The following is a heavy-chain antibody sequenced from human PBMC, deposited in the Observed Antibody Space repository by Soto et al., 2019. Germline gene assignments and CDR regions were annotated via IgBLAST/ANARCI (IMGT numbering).Heavy chain of an antibody. CDR2: IYYSGST. J-gene: IGHJ4*02. CDR1: GGSISSSSYY. Sequence: SETLSLTCTVSGGSISSSSYYWGWIRQPPGKELEWIGSIYYSGSTYYNPSLKSRVTISVDTSKNQFSLKLSSVTAADTAVYYCARGPSGDKVDSWGQGTLVTVSS. V-gene: IGHV4-39*01. CDR3: ARGPSGDKVDS. D-gene: IGHD7-27*01.